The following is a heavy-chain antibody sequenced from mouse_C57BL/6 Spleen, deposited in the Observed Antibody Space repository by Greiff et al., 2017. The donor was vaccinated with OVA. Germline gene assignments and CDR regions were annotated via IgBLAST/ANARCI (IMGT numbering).Heavy chain of an antibody. V-gene: IGHV14-1*01. D-gene: IGHD1-1*01. CDR3: TEGDYGSRFAY. Sequence: EVKLQESGAELVRPGASVKLSCTASGFNITDYYMNWVKQRPEQGLEWIGRIDPGDGDTEYDPKFQGKATMTADTSSNTAYLQLSSLTSEDTAVYYCTEGDYGSRFAYWGQGTLVTVSA. CDR2: IDPGDGDT. J-gene: IGHJ3*01. CDR1: GFNITDYY.